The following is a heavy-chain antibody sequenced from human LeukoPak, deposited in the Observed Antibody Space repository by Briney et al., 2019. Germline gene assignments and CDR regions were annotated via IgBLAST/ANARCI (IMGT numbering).Heavy chain of an antibody. CDR3: ARDNSIGLLDY. CDR1: GFTFDDYA. CDR2: ISWNSGAI. D-gene: IGHD4-4*01. Sequence: PGRSLRLSCVASGFTFDDYAMPWVRQAPGKGLEWVSGISWNSGAIGYADSVKGRFTTSRDNAKNSLHLQMNSLRTEDTALYYCARDNSIGLLDYWGQGTLVTVSS. J-gene: IGHJ4*02. V-gene: IGHV3-9*01.